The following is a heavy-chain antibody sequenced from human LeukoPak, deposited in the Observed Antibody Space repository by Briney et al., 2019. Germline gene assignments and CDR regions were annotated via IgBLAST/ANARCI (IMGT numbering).Heavy chain of an antibody. CDR1: GGSVSNYY. D-gene: IGHD3-10*01. CDR3: ARANMVRGVGSFFDRNWFDP. CDR2: IYYTET. J-gene: IGHJ5*02. V-gene: IGHV4-59*02. Sequence: SSETLSLTCTVSGGSVSNYYWSWIRQSPGKGLEWIGYIYYTETSYNPSLKSRVTISADTSKNQFSLKLYSVTAADTAVYYCARANMVRGVGSFFDRNWFDPWGQGTLVTVSS.